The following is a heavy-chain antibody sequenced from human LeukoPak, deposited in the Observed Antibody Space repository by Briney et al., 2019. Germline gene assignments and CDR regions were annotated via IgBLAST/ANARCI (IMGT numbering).Heavy chain of an antibody. CDR3: AREEAVRRFGHDY. J-gene: IGHJ4*02. D-gene: IGHD6-6*01. CDR2: IGGSGGDT. Sequence: GGSLRLSCAASGFTFSSHAMTWVRQAPGKGLEWVSAIGGSGGDTYYADSVKGRLTISRDNSKNTLNLQMNSLRAEDSAVYYCAREEAVRRFGHDYWGQGTLVTVSS. CDR1: GFTFSSHA. V-gene: IGHV3-23*01.